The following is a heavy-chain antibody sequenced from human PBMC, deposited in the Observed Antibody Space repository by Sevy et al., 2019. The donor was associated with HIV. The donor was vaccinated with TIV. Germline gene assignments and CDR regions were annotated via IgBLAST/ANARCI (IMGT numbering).Heavy chain of an antibody. J-gene: IGHJ4*02. Sequence: GSSLRLSCAASGFTFSSYWMSWVRQAPGKGLEWVANIKQDGSEKYYVDSVKGRFTISRDNAKNSLYLQMNSLRAEDTAVYYCARPIAVAGTGTFDYWGQGTLVTVSS. CDR3: ARPIAVAGTGTFDY. CDR1: GFTFSSYW. V-gene: IGHV3-7*01. D-gene: IGHD6-19*01. CDR2: IKQDGSEK.